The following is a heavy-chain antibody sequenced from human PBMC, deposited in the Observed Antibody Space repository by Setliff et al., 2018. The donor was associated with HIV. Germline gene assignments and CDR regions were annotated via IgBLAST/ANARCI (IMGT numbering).Heavy chain of an antibody. CDR2: IYNSGTT. D-gene: IGHD2-21*01. J-gene: IGHJ4*02. V-gene: IGHV4-31*03. CDR3: ARGRYFGDISDSLFDF. CDR1: GGSISTNYYY. Sequence: SETLSLTCSVSGGSISTNYYYWSWIRQHPGKGLEWIGYIYNSGTTFYNPSLESRLIMSVDPSKNQFSLKLTSVTAADTAVYYCARGRYFGDISDSLFDFWGQGTLVTVSS.